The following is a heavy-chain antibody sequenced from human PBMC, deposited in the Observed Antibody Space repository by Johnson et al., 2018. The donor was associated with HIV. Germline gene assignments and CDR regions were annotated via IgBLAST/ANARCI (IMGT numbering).Heavy chain of an antibody. Sequence: VQLVESGGGLVKPGGSLRLSCAASGFTFSDYYMSWIRQAPGKGLEWVSYISSSGSTIYYADSVKGRFTISRANAKNSLYLQMNSLRAEDTAVYYCATLKGPRLHIAARRPDAFDIWGQGTMVTVSS. CDR2: ISSSGSTI. CDR3: ATLKGPRLHIAARRPDAFDI. V-gene: IGHV3-11*04. J-gene: IGHJ3*02. CDR1: GFTFSDYY. D-gene: IGHD6-6*01.